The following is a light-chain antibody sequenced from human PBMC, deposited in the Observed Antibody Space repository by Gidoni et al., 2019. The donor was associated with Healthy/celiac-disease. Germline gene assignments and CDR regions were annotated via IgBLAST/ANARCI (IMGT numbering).Light chain of an antibody. CDR1: SSNIGSKY. Sequence: QAVLTQPPSASGPPGHRVTLSCSGSSSNIGSKYVYWYQQLPGTAPKLLIYRNNQRPSGVPDRFSGSKSGTSASLAISGLRSEDEADYYCAAWDDSLSGVVFGGGTKLTVL. CDR2: RNN. CDR3: AAWDDSLSGVV. V-gene: IGLV1-47*01. J-gene: IGLJ2*01.